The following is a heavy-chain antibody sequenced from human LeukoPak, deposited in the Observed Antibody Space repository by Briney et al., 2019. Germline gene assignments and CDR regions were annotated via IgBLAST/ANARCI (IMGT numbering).Heavy chain of an antibody. D-gene: IGHD2-2*01. V-gene: IGHV1-8*01. J-gene: IGHJ5*02. CDR2: MNPNSGNT. CDR1: GYTFTSYD. Sequence: ASVKVSCKASGYTFTSYDINWVRQATGQGLEWMGWMNPNSGNTSYAQKFQGRVTMTRNTSISTAYMEPSSLRSDDTAVYYCARGPTIVVVPAATQNWFDPWGQGTLVTVSS. CDR3: ARGPTIVVVPAATQNWFDP.